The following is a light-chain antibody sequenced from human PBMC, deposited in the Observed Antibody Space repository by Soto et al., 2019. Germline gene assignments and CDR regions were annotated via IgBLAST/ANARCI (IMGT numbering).Light chain of an antibody. CDR2: GTS. J-gene: IGKJ1*01. Sequence: EIVLTQSPGTLSLSPGESATLSCRASQSIGSTYLAWYQQRPGQVPRLLISGTSTRATGIPDRFTGSGSGTDFTLTISRLQTEDFAVYYCQRYGSSHRTFGQGTRV. CDR3: QRYGSSHRT. V-gene: IGKV3-20*01. CDR1: QSIGSTY.